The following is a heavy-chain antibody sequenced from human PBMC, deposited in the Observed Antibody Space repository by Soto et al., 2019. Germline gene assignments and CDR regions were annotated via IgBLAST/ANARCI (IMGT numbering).Heavy chain of an antibody. Sequence: KTSETLSLTCTVSGGSISSGDYYWRWIRQPPGKCLEWIGYIYYSGSTYYNPSLKSRVTISVDTSKNQFSLKLSSVTAADTAVYYCAREHYDFGSGYYYGMDVWGQGTTVTVSS. CDR1: GGSISSGDYY. J-gene: IGHJ6*02. CDR2: IYYSGST. V-gene: IGHV4-30-4*01. CDR3: AREHYDFGSGYYYGMDV. D-gene: IGHD3-3*01.